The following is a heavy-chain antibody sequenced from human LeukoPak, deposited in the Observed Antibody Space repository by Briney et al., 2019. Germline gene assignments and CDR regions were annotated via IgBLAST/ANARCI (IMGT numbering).Heavy chain of an antibody. V-gene: IGHV4-59*01. CDR1: GGSISRYY. CDR2: IYYSGST. Sequence: SETLSLTCTVSGGSISRYYWSWVRPPPGKGREWMGYIYYSGSTHYSPSLKSRVTISVDTSKNQFSLKLSSVTAADTAVYYCARARTVTSPLDAFDIWGQGTMVTVSS. J-gene: IGHJ3*02. D-gene: IGHD4-11*01. CDR3: ARARTVTSPLDAFDI.